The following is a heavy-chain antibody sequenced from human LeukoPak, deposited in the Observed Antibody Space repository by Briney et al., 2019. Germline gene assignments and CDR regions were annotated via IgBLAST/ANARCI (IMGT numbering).Heavy chain of an antibody. D-gene: IGHD2-2*01. J-gene: IGHJ4*02. CDR1: GFTFSTYW. V-gene: IGHV3-74*01. CDR2: IKSDGSDT. CDR3: ARDDCSTTPCYAY. Sequence: PGGSLRLSCAASGFTFSTYWMHWVRQAPGEGLVWVSRIKSDGSDTSYADSVKGRFTISRDNAKNTLYLQMNGLKAEDTAVYYCARDDCSTTPCYAYWGQGTLVTVSS.